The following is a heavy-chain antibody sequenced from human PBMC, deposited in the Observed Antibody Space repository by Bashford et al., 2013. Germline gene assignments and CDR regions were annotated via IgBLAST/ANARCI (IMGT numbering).Heavy chain of an antibody. CDR1: GFSLTTSGVG. CDR2: IYLNDDK. Sequence: SGPTLVKPTQTLTLTCTFSGFSLTTSGVGVGWIRQPPGKALECLALIYLNDDKRYSPSLKSRLTITKDTSKRQVVLTMTNMDPADTATYYCARIMVGGPTYYFDYWGQGTLVTVSS. CDR3: ARIMVGGPTYYFDY. V-gene: IGHV2-5*01. D-gene: IGHD2-8*01. J-gene: IGHJ4*02.